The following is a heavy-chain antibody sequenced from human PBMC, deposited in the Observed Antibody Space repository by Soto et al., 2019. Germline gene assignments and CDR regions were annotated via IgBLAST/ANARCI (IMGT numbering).Heavy chain of an antibody. V-gene: IGHV1-18*01. CDR2: ISAYNGNA. CDR3: ARDRSKSDY. J-gene: IGHJ4*02. D-gene: IGHD3-10*01. Sequence: SSLRQAPGQGLEWMGWISAYNGNADYAQKFQDRVTMTADTSTSTAYMELRSLRPDDTAVYYCARDRSKSDYSGQGILVTVSS.